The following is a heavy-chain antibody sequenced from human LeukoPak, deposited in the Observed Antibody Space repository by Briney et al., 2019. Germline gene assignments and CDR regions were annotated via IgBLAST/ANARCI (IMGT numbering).Heavy chain of an antibody. CDR2: IYPGDSDT. D-gene: IGHD3-22*01. CDR3: ARTYDSSALDI. Sequence: GESLKISCKGSGYIFTSYWIGWVRQLPGKGLELMGIIYPGDSDTRYSPSFQGQVTISADKSISTAYLQWSSLKASDTAMYYCARTYDSSALDIWGQGTMVTVSS. J-gene: IGHJ3*02. V-gene: IGHV5-51*01. CDR1: GYIFTSYW.